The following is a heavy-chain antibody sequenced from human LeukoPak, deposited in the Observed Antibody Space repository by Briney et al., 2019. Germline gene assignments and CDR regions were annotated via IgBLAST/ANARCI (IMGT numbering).Heavy chain of an antibody. D-gene: IGHD5-24*01. CDR3: ARVEMATIAYYYYYMDV. J-gene: IGHJ6*03. V-gene: IGHV3-48*01. CDR2: ISSSSSTI. Sequence: GGSLRLSCAASGFTFTTYWMGWVRQAPGKGLEWVSYISSSSSTIYYADSVKGRFTISRDNAKNSLYLQMNSLRAEDTAVYYCARVEMATIAYYYYYMDVWGKGTTVTVSS. CDR1: GFTFTTYW.